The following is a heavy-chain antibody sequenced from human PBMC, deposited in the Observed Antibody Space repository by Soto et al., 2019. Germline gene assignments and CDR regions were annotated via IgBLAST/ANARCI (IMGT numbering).Heavy chain of an antibody. J-gene: IGHJ4*02. V-gene: IGHV1-18*01. Sequence: QVQLVQSGAEVKKPGASVKVSCKTSGYNFTTYGVSWVRQAPGQGLEWMGWISGHDGNTNYAQTFQGRVTMTTDTSTTTAYMELRSLRSDDTAVYYCSRYQPYSTGYYYSAHWGQGTLAIVTS. CDR2: ISGHDGNT. CDR3: SRYQPYSTGYYYSAH. CDR1: GYNFTTYG. D-gene: IGHD6-19*01.